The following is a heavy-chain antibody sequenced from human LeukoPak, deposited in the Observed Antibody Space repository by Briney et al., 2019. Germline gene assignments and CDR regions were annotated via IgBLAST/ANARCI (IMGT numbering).Heavy chain of an antibody. CDR1: GGTFSSYA. CDR3: ARGREAGDCSSTSCYRVGYYYYYMDV. J-gene: IGHJ6*03. D-gene: IGHD2-2*01. V-gene: IGHV1-69*13. Sequence: ASVKVSCKASGGTFSSYAISWVRQAPGQGLEWMGGIIPIFGTANYAQKFQGRVTITADESTSTAYMELSSLRSEDTAVYYCARGREAGDCSSTSCYRVGYYYYYMDVWGKGTTVTVSS. CDR2: IIPIFGTA.